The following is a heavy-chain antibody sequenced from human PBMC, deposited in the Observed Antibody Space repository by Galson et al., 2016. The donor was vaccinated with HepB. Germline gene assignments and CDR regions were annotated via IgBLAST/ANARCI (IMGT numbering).Heavy chain of an antibody. CDR2: IYSGGST. CDR3: ARDGDYSYYYYYMDV. D-gene: IGHD4-17*01. V-gene: IGHV3-53*05. Sequence: SLRLSCAASGFIVSSNYMSWVRQAPGKGLEWVSVIYSGGSTYYADSVKGRFTISRDNSKNTLYLQTNSLRAEDTAVYYCARDGDYSYYYYYMDVWGKGTTVAVSS. CDR1: GFIVSSNY. J-gene: IGHJ6*03.